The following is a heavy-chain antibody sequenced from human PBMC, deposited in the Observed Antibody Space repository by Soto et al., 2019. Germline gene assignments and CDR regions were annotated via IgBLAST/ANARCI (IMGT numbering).Heavy chain of an antibody. CDR1: GGSITSSSFY. D-gene: IGHD3-9*01. V-gene: IGHV4-39*01. J-gene: IGHJ4*02. Sequence: SETLSLTCTVSGGSITSSSFYWGWIRQPPVKGLEWIGIIYYSGSTYYNPSLKSRVTISVDTSKSQFSLNLNSVTAADTAVYYCARGYDILTGPLDYWGPGTLVTVSS. CDR3: ARGYDILTGPLDY. CDR2: IYYSGST.